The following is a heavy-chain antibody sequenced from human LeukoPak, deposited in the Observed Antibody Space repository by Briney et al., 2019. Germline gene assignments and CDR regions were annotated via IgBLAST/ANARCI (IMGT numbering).Heavy chain of an antibody. J-gene: IGHJ6*03. D-gene: IGHD6-25*01. V-gene: IGHV3-30*02. CDR2: IRYDGSNK. CDR3: AKDQQREGYYYYYMDV. CDR1: GFTFSRHH. Sequence: GGSLRLSCSASGFTFSRHHMTWVRQAPGKGLEWVAFIRYDGSNKYYADSVKGRFTISRDNSKNTLYLQMNSLRAEDTAVYYCAKDQQREGYYYYYMDVWGKGTTVTVSS.